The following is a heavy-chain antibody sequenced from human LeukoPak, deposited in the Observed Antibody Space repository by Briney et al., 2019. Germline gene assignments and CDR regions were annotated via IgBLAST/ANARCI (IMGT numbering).Heavy chain of an antibody. CDR1: GGSISSYY. Sequence: SETLSLTCTVSGGSISSYYWSWIRQPPGKGLEWIGSIYYSGSTYYNPSLKSRVIISVDTSKNQFSLKLSSVTAADTAVYYCARTLGDLDHFDYWGQGTLVTVSS. CDR2: IYYSGST. J-gene: IGHJ4*02. CDR3: ARTLGDLDHFDY. V-gene: IGHV4-59*05. D-gene: IGHD3-16*01.